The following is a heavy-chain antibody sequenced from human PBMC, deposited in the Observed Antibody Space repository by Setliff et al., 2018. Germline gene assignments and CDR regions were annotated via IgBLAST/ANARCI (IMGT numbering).Heavy chain of an antibody. J-gene: IGHJ4*02. CDR1: GYTFTDYG. CDR2: ISVYSGNA. Sequence: ASVKVSCKASGYTFTDYGVTWVRQAPGQGLEWVGWISVYSGNAYYAQKLQDRVTLTTYTSTTTAYMELSSVRFEDTAVYYCARDTRDRYDTSGHYLSLDYWGQGTLVTVSS. CDR3: ARDTRDRYDTSGHYLSLDY. V-gene: IGHV1-18*01. D-gene: IGHD3-22*01.